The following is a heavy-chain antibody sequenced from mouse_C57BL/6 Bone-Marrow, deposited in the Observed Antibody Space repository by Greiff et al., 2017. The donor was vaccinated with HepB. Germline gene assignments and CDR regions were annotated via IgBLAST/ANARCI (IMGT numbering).Heavy chain of an antibody. Sequence: QVQLQQPGAELVKPGASVKMSCKASGYTFTSYWLTWVKQRPGQGLEWIGDIYPGSGSTNYNEKFKSKATLTVDTSSSTAYMQLSSLTSEDSAVYYCARYYYGSSLWYFDVWGTGTTVTVSS. D-gene: IGHD1-1*01. CDR2: IYPGSGST. J-gene: IGHJ1*03. CDR3: ARYYYGSSLWYFDV. CDR1: GYTFTSYW. V-gene: IGHV1-55*01.